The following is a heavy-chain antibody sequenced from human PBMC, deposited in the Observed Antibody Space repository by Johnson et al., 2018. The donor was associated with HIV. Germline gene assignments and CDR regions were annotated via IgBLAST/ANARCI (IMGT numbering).Heavy chain of an antibody. J-gene: IGHJ3*02. CDR2: MSFDETNS. CDR3: AREGGGHDYGDRDAFDI. D-gene: IGHD4-17*01. Sequence: QVQLVESGGGLVQPGGSLRLSCAASGFTFRSYWMSWVRQAPGKGLQWVAVMSFDETNSYDSDSVDVKGRFTISRDNSKNTLYLQMGSLRAEDMAVYYCAREGGGHDYGDRDAFDIWGQGTMVTVSS. CDR1: GFTFRSYW. V-gene: IGHV3-30*14.